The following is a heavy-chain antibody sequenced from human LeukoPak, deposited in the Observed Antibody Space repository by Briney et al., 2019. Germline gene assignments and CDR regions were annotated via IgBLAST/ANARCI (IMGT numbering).Heavy chain of an antibody. J-gene: IGHJ6*03. V-gene: IGHV4-39*07. CDR1: GGSISTSNYY. D-gene: IGHD6-13*01. Sequence: SETLSLTCTVSGGSISTSNYYWGWIRQPPGKGLEWIGNIFYSGSTYYGPSLKSRLTISLDTSKNQFSLKLSSVTAADTAVYYCARGLRTKYSSSWYPYYYYYMDVWGKGTTVTVSS. CDR2: IFYSGST. CDR3: ARGLRTKYSSSWYPYYYYYMDV.